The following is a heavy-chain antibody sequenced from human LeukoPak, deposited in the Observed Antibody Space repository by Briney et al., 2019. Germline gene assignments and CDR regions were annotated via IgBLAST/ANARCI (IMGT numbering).Heavy chain of an antibody. V-gene: IGHV5-51*01. Sequence: GESLKISCQGSGYNFTSYWIGWGRQLPGKGLEWMGIIYPGDSDTRYSPSFQGQVTISADKSISTAYLQWSSLKASDTAMYYCARIGCSSTSCPWWFDPWGQGTLVTVSS. CDR1: GYNFTSYW. J-gene: IGHJ5*02. CDR3: ARIGCSSTSCPWWFDP. D-gene: IGHD2-2*01. CDR2: IYPGDSDT.